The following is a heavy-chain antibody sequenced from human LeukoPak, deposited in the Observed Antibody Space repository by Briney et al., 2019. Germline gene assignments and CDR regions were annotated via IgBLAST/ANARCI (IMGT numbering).Heavy chain of an antibody. D-gene: IGHD2-2*01. CDR3: ARGHCSSTSCSPGGYYYGMDV. CDR1: GGSFSGYY. Sequence: SETLSLTCAVYGGSFSGYYWSWIRQPPGKGLEWIGEINHSGSTNYNPSLKSRVTISVDTSKNQFSPKLSSVTAADTAVYYCARGHCSSTSCSPGGYYYGMDVWGQGTTVTVSS. CDR2: INHSGST. J-gene: IGHJ6*02. V-gene: IGHV4-34*01.